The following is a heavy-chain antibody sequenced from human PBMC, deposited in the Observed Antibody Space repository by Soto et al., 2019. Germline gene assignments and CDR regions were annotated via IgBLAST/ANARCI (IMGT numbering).Heavy chain of an antibody. CDR2: ISGSNGDT. CDR1: GYTFINYG. CDR3: GRGGLAVSGTYEY. V-gene: IGHV1-18*01. Sequence: VQLVQSGAEVKESGASVKVSCKASGYTFINYGVAWVRRAPGQGTEWMGWISGSNGDTKYAQNLQNRFSLTTDTSTNTAYVELRSLRPDDTAIYFCGRGGLAVSGTYEYWGQGTLVTVSS. J-gene: IGHJ4*02. D-gene: IGHD6-19*01.